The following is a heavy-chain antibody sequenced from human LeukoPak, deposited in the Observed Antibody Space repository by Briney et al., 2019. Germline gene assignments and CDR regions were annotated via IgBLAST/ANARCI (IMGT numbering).Heavy chain of an antibody. D-gene: IGHD3-22*01. CDR2: ISYDGSNK. CDR3: ARGSYYYDSSGYYGY. V-gene: IGHV3-30*03. Sequence: QPGGSLRLSCAASGFTFSSYGMHWVRQAPGKGLEWVAVISYDGSNKYYADSVKGRFTISRDNSKNTLYLQMNSLRAEDTAVYYCARGSYYYDSSGYYGYWGQGTLVTVSS. J-gene: IGHJ4*02. CDR1: GFTFSSYG.